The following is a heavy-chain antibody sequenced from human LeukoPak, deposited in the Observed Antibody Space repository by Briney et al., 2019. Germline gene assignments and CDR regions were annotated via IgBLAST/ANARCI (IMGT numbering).Heavy chain of an antibody. V-gene: IGHV1-2*02. D-gene: IGHD3-3*01. CDR2: INPNSGGT. J-gene: IGHJ4*02. CDR3: AREADFWSGYLDY. CDR1: GYTFTGYY. Sequence: GASVKVSCEASGYTFTGYYMHWVRQAPGQGLEWMGWINPNSGGTNYAQKFQGRVTMTRDTSISTAYMELSRLRSDDTAVYYCAREADFWSGYLDYWGQGTLVTVSS.